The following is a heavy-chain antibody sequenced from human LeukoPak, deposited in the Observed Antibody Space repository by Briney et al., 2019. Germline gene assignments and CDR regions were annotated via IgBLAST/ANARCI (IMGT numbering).Heavy chain of an antibody. V-gene: IGHV4-59*08. CDR3: ASLRFPGIAAAGYFDY. Sequence: PSETLSLTCTVSGGSISNYSCSWIRQSPEKGLEWIGYIYYTGSTNSNPSLKSRVTMSVDTSTNQFSLKLSSVTAADTAVYYCASLRFPGIAAAGYFDYWGQGTLVTVSS. CDR2: IYYTGST. J-gene: IGHJ4*02. CDR1: GGSISNYS. D-gene: IGHD6-13*01.